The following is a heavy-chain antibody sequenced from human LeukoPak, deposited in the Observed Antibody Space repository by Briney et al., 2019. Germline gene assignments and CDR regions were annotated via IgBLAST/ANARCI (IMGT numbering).Heavy chain of an antibody. J-gene: IGHJ2*01. V-gene: IGHV4-4*07. Sequence: KPSETLSLNCTVSGGSISSYYWSWIPQPARKGLEWIGRIYTSGSTHYNPSLKSRVTMSVDTSKNQFSLKLSSVTAADTAVYYCARSPPDTYYDFWSGYSVYWYFDLWGRGTLVTVSS. D-gene: IGHD3-3*01. CDR2: IYTSGST. CDR1: GGSISSYY. CDR3: ARSPPDTYYDFWSGYSVYWYFDL.